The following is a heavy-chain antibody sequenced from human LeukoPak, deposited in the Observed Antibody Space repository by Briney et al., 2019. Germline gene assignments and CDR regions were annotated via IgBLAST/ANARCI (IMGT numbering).Heavy chain of an antibody. Sequence: GASVKVSCKASGYTFTSYDINWVRQATGQGLEWMGWMNPKSGNTGYAQKFQGRVTMTRNTSISTAYMELSSLRSDDTAVYYCARDQDIVVVVAARRQREMGGFDPWGQGTLVTVSS. D-gene: IGHD2-15*01. J-gene: IGHJ5*02. CDR3: ARDQDIVVVVAARRQREMGGFDP. CDR1: GYTFTSYD. CDR2: MNPKSGNT. V-gene: IGHV1-8*01.